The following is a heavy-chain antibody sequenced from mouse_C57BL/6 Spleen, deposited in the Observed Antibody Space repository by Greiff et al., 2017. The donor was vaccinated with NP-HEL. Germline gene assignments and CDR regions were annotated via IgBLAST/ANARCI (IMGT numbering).Heavy chain of an antibody. V-gene: IGHV1-55*01. CDR2: IYPGSGST. CDR3: ASFYDYDDPYAMDY. D-gene: IGHD2-4*01. J-gene: IGHJ4*01. Sequence: QVQLQQPGAELVKPGASVKMSCKASGYTFTSYWITWVKQRPGQGLEWIGDIYPGSGSTNYNEKFKSKATLTVDTSSSTAYMQLSSLTSEDSAVYYCASFYDYDDPYAMDYWGQGTSVTVSS. CDR1: GYTFTSYW.